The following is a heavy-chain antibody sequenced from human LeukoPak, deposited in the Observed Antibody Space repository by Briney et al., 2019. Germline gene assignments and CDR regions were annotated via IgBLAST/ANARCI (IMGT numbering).Heavy chain of an antibody. Sequence: ASVKVSCKASGYTFTGYYMHWVRQAPGQGLEWMGWINPSGGSTSYAQKFQGRVTMTRDTSTSTVYMELSSLRSEDTAVYYCARPHSGSYAFDIWGQGTMVTVSS. V-gene: IGHV1-46*01. CDR3: ARPHSGSYAFDI. J-gene: IGHJ3*02. CDR2: INPSGGST. CDR1: GYTFTGYY. D-gene: IGHD1-26*01.